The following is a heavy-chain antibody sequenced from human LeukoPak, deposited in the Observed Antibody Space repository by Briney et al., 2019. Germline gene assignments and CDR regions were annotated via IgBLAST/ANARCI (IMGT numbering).Heavy chain of an antibody. J-gene: IGHJ5*02. V-gene: IGHV1-24*01. D-gene: IGHD2-2*01. CDR1: GYTFTSYG. CDR3: ATDIVVRPYNWFDP. CDR2: FDPEDGET. Sequence: ASVKVSCKASGYTFTSYGISWVRQAPGQGLEWMGGFDPEDGETIYAQKFQGRVTMTEDTSTDTAYMELSSLRSEDTAVYYCATDIVVRPYNWFDPWGQGTLVTVSS.